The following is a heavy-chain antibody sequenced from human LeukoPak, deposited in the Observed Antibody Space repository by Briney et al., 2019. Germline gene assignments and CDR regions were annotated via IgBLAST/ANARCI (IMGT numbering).Heavy chain of an antibody. CDR3: ARENNWNYGY. CDR1: GFSLSRGVG. Sequence: SGPTLVNPTQTLTLTCTFSGFSLSRGVGVGWIRQPPGKALEWLALIYWNDDKCYSPSLKSRLTITKDTSKNQVVLTMTNMDPADTATYFCARENNWNYGYWGQGTLVTVSS. V-gene: IGHV2-5*01. D-gene: IGHD1-7*01. J-gene: IGHJ4*02. CDR2: IYWNDDK.